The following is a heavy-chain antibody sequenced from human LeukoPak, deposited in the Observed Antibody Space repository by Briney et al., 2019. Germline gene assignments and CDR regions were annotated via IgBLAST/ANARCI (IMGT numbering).Heavy chain of an antibody. D-gene: IGHD3-9*01. CDR3: ARQQVLRYFDWLSPVDY. CDR1: GGSISSSSYY. V-gene: IGHV4-39*01. J-gene: IGHJ4*02. Sequence: SETLSLTCTVSGGSISSSSYYWGWIRQPPGKGLEWIGSIYYSGSTYYNPSLKSRVTISVDTSKNQFSLKLSSVTAADTAVYYCARQQVLRYFDWLSPVDYWGQGTLVTVSP. CDR2: IYYSGST.